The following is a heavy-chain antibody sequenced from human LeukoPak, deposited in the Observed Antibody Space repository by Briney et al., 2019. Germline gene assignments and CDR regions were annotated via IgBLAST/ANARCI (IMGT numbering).Heavy chain of an antibody. CDR2: INHSGST. CDR3: ARLDKGINAAHFDY. J-gene: IGHJ4*02. Sequence: SETLSLTCAVYGGSFSGYYWSWIRQPPGKGLEWIGEINHSGSTNYNPSLKSRVTISVDTSKSQFSLKLSSVTAADTAVYYCARLDKGINAAHFDYWGQGTLVTVSS. CDR1: GGSFSGYY. D-gene: IGHD3-22*01. V-gene: IGHV4-34*01.